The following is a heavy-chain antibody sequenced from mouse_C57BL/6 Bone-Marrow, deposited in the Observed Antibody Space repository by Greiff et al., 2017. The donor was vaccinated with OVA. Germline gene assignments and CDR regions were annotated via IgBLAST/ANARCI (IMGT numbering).Heavy chain of an antibody. CDR3: ARSGSNYYFDY. V-gene: IGHV1-64*01. CDR1: GYTFTSYW. D-gene: IGHD2-5*01. J-gene: IGHJ2*01. CDR2: IHPNSGST. Sequence: QVQLQQPGAELVKPGASVKLSCKASGYTFTSYWMHWVKQRPGQGLEWIGMIHPNSGSTNYNEKFKSKATLTVDKSSSTAYMQLSSLTSEDSAVYYCARSGSNYYFDYWGRGTTLTVSS.